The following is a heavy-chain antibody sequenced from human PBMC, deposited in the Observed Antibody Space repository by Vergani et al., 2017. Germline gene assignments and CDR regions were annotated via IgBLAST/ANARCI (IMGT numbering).Heavy chain of an antibody. CDR1: GFTFSSYG. D-gene: IGHD3-22*01. Sequence: QVQLVESGGGVVQPGRSLRLSCAASGFTFSSYGMHWVRQAPGKGLEWVAVISYDGSNKYYADSVKGRFTISRDNSKNTLYLQMNSLRAEDTAVYYCAKDPSYYDSTGTDYWGQGTLVTVSS. V-gene: IGHV3-30*18. CDR2: ISYDGSNK. CDR3: AKDPSYYDSTGTDY. J-gene: IGHJ4*02.